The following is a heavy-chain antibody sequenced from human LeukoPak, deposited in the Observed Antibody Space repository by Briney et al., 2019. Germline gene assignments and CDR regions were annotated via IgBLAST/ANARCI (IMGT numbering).Heavy chain of an antibody. CDR3: ARVDFSGRSTVVVGIDY. CDR1: GYSISSGYY. J-gene: IGHJ4*02. Sequence: SETLSLTCTVSGYSISSGYYWGWIRQPPGKGLEWIGRIYTSGSTNYNPSLKSRVTMSVDTSKNQFSLKLSSVTAADTAVYYCARVDFSGRSTVVVGIDYWGQGTLVTVSS. D-gene: IGHD4-23*01. V-gene: IGHV4-38-2*02. CDR2: IYTSGST.